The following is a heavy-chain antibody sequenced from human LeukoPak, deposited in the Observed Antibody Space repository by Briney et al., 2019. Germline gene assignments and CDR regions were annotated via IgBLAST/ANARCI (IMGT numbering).Heavy chain of an antibody. Sequence: GGSLRLSCAASGFTLDDYAMHWVRQAPGKGLEWVSGISWNSGSIGYADSVKGRFTISRDNAKNSLYLQMNSLRAEDTALYYCAKDKAYYYDSGAFDYWGQGTLVTVSS. D-gene: IGHD3-22*01. V-gene: IGHV3-9*01. CDR3: AKDKAYYYDSGAFDY. CDR2: ISWNSGSI. CDR1: GFTLDDYA. J-gene: IGHJ4*01.